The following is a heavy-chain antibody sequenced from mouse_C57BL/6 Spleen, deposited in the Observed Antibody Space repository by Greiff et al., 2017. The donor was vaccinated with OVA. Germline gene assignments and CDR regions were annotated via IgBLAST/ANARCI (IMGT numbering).Heavy chain of an antibody. CDR1: GYTFTSYW. Sequence: VQLQQPGAELVRPGSSVKLSCKASGYTFTSYWMDWVKQRPGQGLEWIGNIYPSDSETHYNQKFKDKATLTVDKSSSTAYMQLSSLTSEDSAVYYCARQLRLSYYFDYWGQGTTLTVSA. V-gene: IGHV1-61*01. J-gene: IGHJ2*01. CDR2: IYPSDSET. D-gene: IGHD3-2*02. CDR3: ARQLRLSYYFDY.